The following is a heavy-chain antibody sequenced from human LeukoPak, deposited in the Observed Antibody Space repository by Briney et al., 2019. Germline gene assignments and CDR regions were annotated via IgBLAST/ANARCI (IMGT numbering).Heavy chain of an antibody. CDR1: GVSVSNSLYY. J-gene: IGHJ4*02. D-gene: IGHD5-18*01. CDR3: ARVLRAASWRSYDY. CDR2: IYYNGDT. Sequence: SETLSLTCTVSGVSVSNSLYYWSWIRQPPGKGLEWIGYIYYNGDTNYNPSPKSRVIISIDTSSNQFSLRLNSMTAADTAVYYCARVLRAASWRSYDYWGQGSLVTVSS. V-gene: IGHV4-61*01.